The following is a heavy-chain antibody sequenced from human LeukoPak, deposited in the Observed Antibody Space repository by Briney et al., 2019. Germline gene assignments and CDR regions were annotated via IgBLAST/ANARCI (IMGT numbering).Heavy chain of an antibody. J-gene: IGHJ4*02. D-gene: IGHD3-22*01. Sequence: PGGSLRLSCAASGFTFSSYAMSWVRQAPGKGLEWVSAISGSGGSTYYADPVKGRFTISRDNSKNTLYLQMNSLRAEDTAVYYCAKDSAGWDSSGYYYGGYFDYWGQGTLVTVSS. CDR3: AKDSAGWDSSGYYYGGYFDY. CDR2: ISGSGGST. V-gene: IGHV3-23*01. CDR1: GFTFSSYA.